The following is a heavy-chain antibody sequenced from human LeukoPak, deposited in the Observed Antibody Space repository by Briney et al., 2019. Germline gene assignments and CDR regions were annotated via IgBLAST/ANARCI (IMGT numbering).Heavy chain of an antibody. CDR2: INHSGST. CDR1: GGSFSGSY. V-gene: IGHV4-34*01. Sequence: SETLSLTCAVYGGSFSGSYWSWIRQPPGKGLEWIGEINHSGSTNYNPSLKSRVTISVDTSKNQFSLKLSSVAAADAAVYYCTRGYCCSTSCYGVDDWGQGTLVTVSS. D-gene: IGHD2-2*01. J-gene: IGHJ4*02. CDR3: TRGYCCSTSCYGVDD.